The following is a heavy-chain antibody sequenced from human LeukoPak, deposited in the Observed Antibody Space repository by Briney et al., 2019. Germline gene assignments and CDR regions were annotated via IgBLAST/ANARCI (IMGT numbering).Heavy chain of an antibody. Sequence: GGSLRLSCAASGFTFSNAWMRCVRQAPGRGLEWVGRIKSKTDDGTTDYPAPVKGRFTISRDDSKNTLYLQMNSLKTEDTAVYYCTTATDIVLMVYAIAYDYGDYSDAFDIWGRGTMVTVSS. CDR3: TTATDIVLMVYAIAYDYGDYSDAFDI. D-gene: IGHD2-8*01. CDR2: IKSKTDDGTT. V-gene: IGHV3-15*01. CDR1: GFTFSNAW. J-gene: IGHJ3*02.